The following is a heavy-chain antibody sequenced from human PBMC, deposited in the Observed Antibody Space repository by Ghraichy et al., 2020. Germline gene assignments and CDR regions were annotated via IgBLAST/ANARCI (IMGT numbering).Heavy chain of an antibody. Sequence: GGSLRLSCAASGFTFSSYAMSWVRQAPGKGLEWVSAISGSGGSTYYADSVKGRFTISRDNSKNTLYLQMNSLRAEDTAVYYCAKGLEPHQGEEGIVGATYDAFDIWGQGTMVTVSS. CDR3: AKGLEPHQGEEGIVGATYDAFDI. CDR2: ISGSGGST. CDR1: GFTFSSYA. J-gene: IGHJ3*02. D-gene: IGHD1-26*01. V-gene: IGHV3-23*01.